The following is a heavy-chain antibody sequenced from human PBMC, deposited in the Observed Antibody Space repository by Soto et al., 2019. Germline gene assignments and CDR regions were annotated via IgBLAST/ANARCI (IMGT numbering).Heavy chain of an antibody. V-gene: IGHV3-7*05. J-gene: IGHJ4*02. CDR3: ARPRYCNGGRCRHFDY. D-gene: IGHD2-15*01. Sequence: GGSLRLSCAASGFTFSSYWMSWVRQAPGKGLEWVANTKQDGSEKYYVDSVKGRFTISRDNAKNSLYLQMNSLRAEDTAVYYCARPRYCNGGRCRHFDYWGQGTLVTVSS. CDR2: TKQDGSEK. CDR1: GFTFSSYW.